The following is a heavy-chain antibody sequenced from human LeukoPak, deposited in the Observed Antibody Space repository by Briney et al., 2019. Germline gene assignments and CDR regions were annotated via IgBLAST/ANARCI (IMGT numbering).Heavy chain of an antibody. D-gene: IGHD3-22*01. Sequence: KPSETLSLTCSVSGDSVSRSDSYWAWIRQPPGKGLEWIGTIYYSGRTYYSPSLKSRVTMSVDPSNNQFSLNPRSVTAADTAVYYCARRRYYDGSGYLEWGQGTLLSVSS. V-gene: IGHV4-39*01. J-gene: IGHJ1*01. CDR1: GDSVSRSDSY. CDR3: ARRRYYDGSGYLE. CDR2: IYYSGRT.